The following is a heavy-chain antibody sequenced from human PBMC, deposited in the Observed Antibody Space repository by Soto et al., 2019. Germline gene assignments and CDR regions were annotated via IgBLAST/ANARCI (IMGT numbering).Heavy chain of an antibody. CDR3: ARQRTTVVTQAYFDH. V-gene: IGHV4-39*01. CDR2: IYYSGRS. J-gene: IGHJ4*02. D-gene: IGHD2-21*02. CDR1: GGSISSGGYY. Sequence: SETLSLTCTVSGGSISSGGYYWRWIRQHPGKGLEWIGSIYYSGRSYYNPSFKSRVTISIDTSKNQFSLKLSSVTATDTAVYYCARQRTTVVTQAYFDHWGQGALVTVS.